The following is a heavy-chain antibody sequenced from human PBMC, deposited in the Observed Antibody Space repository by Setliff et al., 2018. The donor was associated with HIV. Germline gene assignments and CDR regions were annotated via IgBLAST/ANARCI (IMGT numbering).Heavy chain of an antibody. Sequence: ASVKVSCKASGYTFTDYYIHWVRQAPGQGLEWMGWINPNSSDTNYAQKFQGRVTMTRDTSISTAYMDLSRLRSDDTAVYYCARRVPPIPSGDLDYWGQGALVTVSS. J-gene: IGHJ4*02. CDR2: INPNSSDT. CDR1: GYTFTDYY. D-gene: IGHD4-17*01. V-gene: IGHV1-2*02. CDR3: ARRVPPIPSGDLDY.